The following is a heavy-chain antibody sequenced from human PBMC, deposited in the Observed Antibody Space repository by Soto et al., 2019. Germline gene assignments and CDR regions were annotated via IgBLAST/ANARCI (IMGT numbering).Heavy chain of an antibody. V-gene: IGHV1-3*01. J-gene: IGHJ4*02. CDR3: ARDQVRDYDYIWGSFLLHDC. CDR1: GYTFSSYT. Sequence: QVQLVQSGAEVKKPGASVKVSCQASGYTFSSYTMHWVRQAPGHNLEWMGWINGGNGNTKYSQKFQDRVTITRETSASTAYMELNSLKSEDTAVYFCARDQVRDYDYIWGSFLLHDCWGQGTLITGSS. CDR2: INGGNGNT. D-gene: IGHD3-16*01.